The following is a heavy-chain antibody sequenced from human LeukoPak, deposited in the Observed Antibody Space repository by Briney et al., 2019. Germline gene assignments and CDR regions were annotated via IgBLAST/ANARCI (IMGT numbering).Heavy chain of an antibody. CDR3: ARDRIIAVAGHFDY. D-gene: IGHD6-19*01. CDR1: GGSFSGYY. J-gene: IGHJ4*02. CDR2: INHSGST. Sequence: SETLSLTCAVYGGSFSGYYWSWIRQPPGKGLEWIGEINHSGSTNYNPSLKSRVTISVDTSKNQFSLKLSSVTAADTAVYYCARDRIIAVAGHFDYWGQGTLVTVSS. V-gene: IGHV4-34*01.